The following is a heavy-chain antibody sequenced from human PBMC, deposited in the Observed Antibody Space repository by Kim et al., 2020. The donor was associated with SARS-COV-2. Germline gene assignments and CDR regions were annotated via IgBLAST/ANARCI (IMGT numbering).Heavy chain of an antibody. Sequence: DADTGKGRYTTSRDNAKNSMYLQMNSLRAEETAVYYCARGDSSAYFYVAYWGQGTLVTVSS. J-gene: IGHJ4*02. CDR3: ARGDSSAYFYVAY. D-gene: IGHD3-22*01. V-gene: IGHV3-11*01.